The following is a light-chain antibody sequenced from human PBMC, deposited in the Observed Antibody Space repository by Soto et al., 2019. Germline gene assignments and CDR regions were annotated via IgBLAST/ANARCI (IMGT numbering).Light chain of an antibody. Sequence: DIQMTQSPSSLSASVGDRVTITCQASHDITSYLNWYQHKPGKAPKLLIYDASILEAGVPSRFSGSGSGTEFTLTISSLQPDDFATYYCQQYNSFALTFGGGTKVEIK. CDR2: DAS. V-gene: IGKV1-33*01. CDR1: HDITSY. J-gene: IGKJ4*01. CDR3: QQYNSFALT.